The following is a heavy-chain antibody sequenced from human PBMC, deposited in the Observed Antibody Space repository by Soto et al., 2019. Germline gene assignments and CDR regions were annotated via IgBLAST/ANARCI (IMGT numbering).Heavy chain of an antibody. Sequence: PSETLSLTCTVSGGSVSSGSYYWSWIRQPPGKGLEWIGYIYYSGSTNYNPSLKSRVTISVDTSKNQFSLKLSSVTAADTAVYYCARGRLVGPATMIRLITGGYYYGMDVWGQGTTVTVSS. CDR2: IYYSGST. D-gene: IGHD3-22*01. V-gene: IGHV4-61*01. J-gene: IGHJ6*02. CDR3: ARGRLVGPATMIRLITGGYYYGMDV. CDR1: GGSVSSGSYY.